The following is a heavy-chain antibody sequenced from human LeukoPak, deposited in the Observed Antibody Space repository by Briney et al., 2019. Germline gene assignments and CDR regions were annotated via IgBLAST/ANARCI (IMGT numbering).Heavy chain of an antibody. CDR1: GGSFSGYY. CDR3: ARGRGYGMDV. J-gene: IGHJ6*02. CDR2: IFYSGST. Sequence: PSETLSLTCAVYGGSFSGYYWSWIRQPPGKGLEWIGYIFYSGSTYYNPSLKSRVTISVDTSKNQLSLKLSSVTAADTAVYYCARGRGYGMDVWGQGTTVTVSS. V-gene: IGHV4-34*01.